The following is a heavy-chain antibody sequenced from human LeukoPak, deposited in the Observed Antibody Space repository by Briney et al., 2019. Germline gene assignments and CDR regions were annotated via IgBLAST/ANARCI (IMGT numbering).Heavy chain of an antibody. CDR1: GFSFSSYW. V-gene: IGHV4-4*02. J-gene: IGHJ4*02. Sequence: PGGSLRLSCAASGFSFSSYWMSWVRQPPGKGLEWIGEIYHSGSTNYNPSLKSRVTISVDKSKNQFSLKLSSVTAADTAVYYCARADSSGWTYYFDYWGQGTLVTVSS. D-gene: IGHD6-19*01. CDR2: IYHSGST. CDR3: ARADSSGWTYYFDY.